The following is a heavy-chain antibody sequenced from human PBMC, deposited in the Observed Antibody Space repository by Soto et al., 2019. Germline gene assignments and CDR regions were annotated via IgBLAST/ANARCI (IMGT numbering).Heavy chain of an antibody. CDR2: ISASGYNQ. V-gene: IGHV3-30*04. CDR1: GFTFSNFA. D-gene: IGHD2-2*01. Sequence: QVQLVESGGGVVQPGRSLRLSCAASGFTFSNFAIHWVRQAPGKGLEWVSAISASGYNQFFGHSVTGRFIISRDNSWNTVELQMNSVRVEDTALYYCWRDKVEDCRSDTCYGPLQHWGQGTLVTVSS. CDR3: WRDKVEDCRSDTCYGPLQH. J-gene: IGHJ1*01.